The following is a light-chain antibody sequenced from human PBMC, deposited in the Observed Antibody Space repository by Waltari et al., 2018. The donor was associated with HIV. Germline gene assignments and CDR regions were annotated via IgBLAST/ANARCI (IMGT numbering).Light chain of an antibody. V-gene: IGKV4-1*01. CDR3: QQHYSMPIT. Sequence: DVVMTQSPASVSVSLGERFTIHCTSSQSVLYNSNNTSYRVWYQQKSRRHPKVLPSWAHTRESGVPYRVRGRGYGTQFSLTVSSLQADDVAVYYCQQHYSMPITFGQGTRLDIK. CDR1: QSVLYNSNNTSY. CDR2: WAH. J-gene: IGKJ5*01.